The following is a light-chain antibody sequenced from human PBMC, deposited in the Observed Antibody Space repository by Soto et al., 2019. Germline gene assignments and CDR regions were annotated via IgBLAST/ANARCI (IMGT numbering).Light chain of an antibody. CDR2: DAS. CDR1: QTVRNNY. Sequence: EIVLTQSPGTLSLSPGERATLSGRAGQTVRNNYLAWYQQKPGQAPRLLIYDASSRATGIPDRFSGGGSGTDFTLTIRRLEPEDFAVYYCQQFSSYPLTFGGGNKVDIK. V-gene: IGKV3-20*01. J-gene: IGKJ4*01. CDR3: QQFSSYPLT.